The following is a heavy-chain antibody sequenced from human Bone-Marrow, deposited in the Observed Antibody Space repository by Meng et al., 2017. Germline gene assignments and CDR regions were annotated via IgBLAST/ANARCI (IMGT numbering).Heavy chain of an antibody. CDR3: GKQYSGSYEY. Sequence: EVLVLESGGGFVQPGVSLRLSCTASGFTFSSYAMSWVRQAPGKGLEWLSAITGSGGSTYYADSVKGRFTISRDNSKNTLYLQMNSLRAEDTAIYYCGKQYSGSYEYWGQGTLVTVSS. J-gene: IGHJ4*02. CDR1: GFTFSSYA. CDR2: ITGSGGST. D-gene: IGHD1-26*01. V-gene: IGHV3-23*01.